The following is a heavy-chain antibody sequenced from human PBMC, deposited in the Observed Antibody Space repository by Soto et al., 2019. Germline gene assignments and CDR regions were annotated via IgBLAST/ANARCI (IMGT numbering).Heavy chain of an antibody. CDR2: IYYSGST. Sequence: PSETLSHTFTVSGGSVSSGGYYWSWIRQPPGKELEWIGYIYYSGSTNYNPSLKSRVTISVDTPKNQFSLKLSSVTAADTAVYYCARAHSSGRIFDHWGQGTLVTVSS. D-gene: IGHD3-22*01. V-gene: IGHV4-61*08. CDR1: GGSVSSGGYY. J-gene: IGHJ4*02. CDR3: ARAHSSGRIFDH.